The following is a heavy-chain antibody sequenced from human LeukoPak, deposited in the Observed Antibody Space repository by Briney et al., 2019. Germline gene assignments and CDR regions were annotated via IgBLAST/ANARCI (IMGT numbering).Heavy chain of an antibody. V-gene: IGHV4-4*02. D-gene: IGHD3-10*01. Sequence: SGTLSLTCAVSGGSISSSNWWSWVRQPPGKGLEWIGEIYHSGSTNYNPSRKSRVTISVDKSKNQFSLKLSSVTAADTAVYYCASFRGSGVSKIDPWGQGTLVTVSS. J-gene: IGHJ5*02. CDR1: GGSISSSNW. CDR3: ASFRGSGVSKIDP. CDR2: IYHSGST.